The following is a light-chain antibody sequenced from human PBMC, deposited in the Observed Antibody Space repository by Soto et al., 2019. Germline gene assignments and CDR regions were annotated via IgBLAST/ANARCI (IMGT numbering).Light chain of an antibody. CDR2: RTS. CDR3: VLLYGGAWV. CDR1: TGAVTSDYY. Sequence: QAVVTQEPSLTVSPGGTVTLTCALTTGAVTSDYYPNWFQRKPGQALRTLIYRTSNKNSWTPARFSGSSLGGKADLTLSGVQPEDEADYYCVLLYGGAWVFGGGTKVTVL. J-gene: IGLJ2*01. V-gene: IGLV7-43*01.